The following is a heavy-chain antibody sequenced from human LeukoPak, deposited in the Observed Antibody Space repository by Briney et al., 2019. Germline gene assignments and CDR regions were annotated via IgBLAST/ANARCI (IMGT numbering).Heavy chain of an antibody. J-gene: IGHJ4*02. V-gene: IGHV4-39*01. D-gene: IGHD5-24*01. CDR1: GGSISSSSYY. CDR3: ARLRWPVLYFDY. CDR2: IYYSGST. Sequence: SETLSLTCTVSGGSISSSSYYWGWIRQPPGKGLEWIGSIYYSGSTYYNPSLKSRVTISVDTSKNQFSLKLSSVTAADTAVYYCARLRWPVLYFDYWGQGTLVTVSS.